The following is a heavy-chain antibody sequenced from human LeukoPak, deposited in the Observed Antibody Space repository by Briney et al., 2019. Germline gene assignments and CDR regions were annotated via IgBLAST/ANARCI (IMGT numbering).Heavy chain of an antibody. J-gene: IGHJ4*02. CDR1: RFTFSSYW. CDR2: IKQDGSEK. D-gene: IGHD3-22*01. Sequence: TGGSLRLSCAASRFTFSSYWMSWVSQAPGKGLEWVANIKQDGSEKYYVDSVKGRFTISRDNAKNSLYLQMNSLRAEDTAVYYCAKAEYYYDSSGYYTRRGLFDYWGQGTLVTVSS. CDR3: AKAEYYYDSSGYYTRRGLFDY. V-gene: IGHV3-7*03.